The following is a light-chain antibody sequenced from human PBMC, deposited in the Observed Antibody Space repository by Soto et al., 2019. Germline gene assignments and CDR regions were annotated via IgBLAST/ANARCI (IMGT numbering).Light chain of an antibody. V-gene: IGKV1-12*01. CDR2: AAS. Sequence: DLQMTPSPSSVSASVGDSLTITCRASQGITSWLAWYQQKPGRAPKLLIYAASNLQSGVPSRFSGSGSGTDFTLTISSLQPEDFGTYYCQQTSSFPLTLGGGTKVEIK. J-gene: IGKJ4*01. CDR3: QQTSSFPLT. CDR1: QGITSW.